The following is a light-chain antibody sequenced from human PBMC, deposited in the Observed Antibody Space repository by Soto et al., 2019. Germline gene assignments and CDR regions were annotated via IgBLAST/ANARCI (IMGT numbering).Light chain of an antibody. CDR1: QTISSG. Sequence: DSQMTQARSTLSGAVGDRVTITWRASQTISSGLAWYQQKPGEAPKLLIYDASALPRGVPSRFSGSGSGTKFTLPLARLQPDDFATYYCQQYETFSGTFGPGTKVDIK. CDR3: QQYETFSGT. J-gene: IGKJ1*01. V-gene: IGKV1-5*01. CDR2: DAS.